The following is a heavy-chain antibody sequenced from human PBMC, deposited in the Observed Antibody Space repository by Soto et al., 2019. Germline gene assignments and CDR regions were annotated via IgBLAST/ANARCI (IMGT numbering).Heavy chain of an antibody. CDR3: ARGKGMEENYYYYGLDI. D-gene: IGHD1-1*01. V-gene: IGHV1-3*01. CDR2: INGGTGQT. CDR1: GYTVTTHA. Sequence: ASVKVSCKASGYTVTTHAMHCARQAPGQILEWMGWINGGTGQTKHSQRFQGRVNITRDTSASTAYMELSSLRSEDTAVYYCARGKGMEENYYYYGLDIWGQGTTVTVSS. J-gene: IGHJ6*02.